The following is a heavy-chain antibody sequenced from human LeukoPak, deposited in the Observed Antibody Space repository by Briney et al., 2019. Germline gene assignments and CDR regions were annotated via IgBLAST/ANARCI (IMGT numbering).Heavy chain of an antibody. J-gene: IGHJ4*02. Sequence: SQTLSLTCAISGDSVSRNIAAWNWIRQSPSRGLEWLGRTHYRSKWYSDYAESVKGRITIDPDTSKNHFSLHLKSVTPEDTGVYYCVRAFLYGDTWENTFDYWGQGILVTVSS. CDR2: THYRSKWYS. D-gene: IGHD1-26*01. CDR3: VRAFLYGDTWENTFDY. V-gene: IGHV6-1*01. CDR1: GDSVSRNIAA.